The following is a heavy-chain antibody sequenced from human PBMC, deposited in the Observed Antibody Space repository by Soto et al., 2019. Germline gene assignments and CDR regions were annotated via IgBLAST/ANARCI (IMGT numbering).Heavy chain of an antibody. CDR2: ICHLEKI. J-gene: IGHJ4*02. Sequence: LSLTCSVSCVTMSYGAYSWSWIPPSPGEGLAWLGYICHLEKIYDNPPFKSRLSLSIDRTRNQFSLSLSSMAAADKAVYYCARGGCYDSFDICGQAIQGTV. CDR1: CVTMSYGAYS. V-gene: IGHV4-30-2*06. CDR3: ARGGCYDSFDI. D-gene: IGHD3-22*01.